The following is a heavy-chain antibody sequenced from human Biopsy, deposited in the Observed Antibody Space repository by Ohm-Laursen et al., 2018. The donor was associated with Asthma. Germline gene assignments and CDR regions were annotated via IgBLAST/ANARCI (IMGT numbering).Heavy chain of an antibody. CDR2: ISKDASTQ. V-gene: IGHV3-30*01. J-gene: IGHJ3*02. D-gene: IGHD1-1*01. Sequence: SLRLSCTASGFSFSNFAIHWVRQAPGKGLEWVRVISKDASTQDYADSVKGRFTMARDNSKNTLDLQMNSLREEDTAVYYCVRDGTDDAFDIWGQGTVVSVSS. CDR3: VRDGTDDAFDI. CDR1: GFSFSNFA.